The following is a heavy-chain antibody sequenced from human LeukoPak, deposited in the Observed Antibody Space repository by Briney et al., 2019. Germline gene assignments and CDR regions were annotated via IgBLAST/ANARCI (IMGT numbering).Heavy chain of an antibody. J-gene: IGHJ4*02. CDR2: IYPGDSDT. V-gene: IGHV5-51*01. D-gene: IGHD7-27*01. CDR1: GNSFTTYW. Sequence: GESLKISCKGSGNSFTTYWIAWVRLMPGKGLEWMGIIYPGDSDTRYSPSFQCQVTISADKSISTAYLQWSSLKASDTAMYYCARGPHSWGFFDYWGQGTLVTVSS. CDR3: ARGPHSWGFFDY.